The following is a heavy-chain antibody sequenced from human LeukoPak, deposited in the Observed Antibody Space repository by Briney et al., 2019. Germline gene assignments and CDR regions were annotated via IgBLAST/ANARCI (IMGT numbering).Heavy chain of an antibody. V-gene: IGHV3-74*01. Sequence: GGSLRLSRAASGFTFSNDWMHWVRQAPGKGLVWVSRINTDGSTTTYADSVKGRFTISRDNAKNTLYLQMNSLRVEDTAVYYCARGRGGSYHYWGQGTLVTVSS. CDR2: INTDGSTT. CDR3: ARGRGGSYHY. D-gene: IGHD1-26*01. J-gene: IGHJ4*02. CDR1: GFTFSNDW.